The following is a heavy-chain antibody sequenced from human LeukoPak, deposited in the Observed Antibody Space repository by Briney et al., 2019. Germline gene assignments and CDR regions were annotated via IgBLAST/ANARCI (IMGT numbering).Heavy chain of an antibody. J-gene: IGHJ3*02. D-gene: IGHD2-21*02. CDR2: INHSGST. CDR1: GGSFSGYY. Sequence: SETLSLTCAVYGGSFSGYYWSWIRQPPGKGLEWIGEINHSGSTNYNPSLKSRVTISVDTSKNQFSLKLSSVTAADTAVYYCAIRMVVTVITRAYDAFDIWGQGTMVTVSS. V-gene: IGHV4-34*01. CDR3: AIRMVVTVITRAYDAFDI.